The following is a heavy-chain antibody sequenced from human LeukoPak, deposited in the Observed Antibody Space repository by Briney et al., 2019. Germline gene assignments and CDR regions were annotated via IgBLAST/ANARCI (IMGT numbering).Heavy chain of an antibody. Sequence: SETLSLTCTVSGGSISSYYWSWIRQPAGKGLGWIGRIYTSGSTNYNPSLESRVTMSVDTSKNQFSLKLGSVTAADTAVYYCARDGYCSSTSCYHPLDPNWFDPWGQGTLVTVSS. J-gene: IGHJ5*02. CDR2: IYTSGST. D-gene: IGHD2-2*03. V-gene: IGHV4-4*07. CDR1: GGSISSYY. CDR3: ARDGYCSSTSCYHPLDPNWFDP.